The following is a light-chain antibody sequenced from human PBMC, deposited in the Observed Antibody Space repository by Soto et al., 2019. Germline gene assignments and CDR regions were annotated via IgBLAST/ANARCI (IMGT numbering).Light chain of an antibody. V-gene: IGKV3-15*01. Sequence: EIVVTQSPATLSVSPGERATLSCRASQSVGNNFAWYQQKPGQAPRLLIFATSTRATGVPARFSGSGSGTEFTLTISSLQSEDFAVYHWQQYGDWPLTFGGGAKVEIE. CDR1: QSVGNN. J-gene: IGKJ4*01. CDR3: QQYGDWPLT. CDR2: ATS.